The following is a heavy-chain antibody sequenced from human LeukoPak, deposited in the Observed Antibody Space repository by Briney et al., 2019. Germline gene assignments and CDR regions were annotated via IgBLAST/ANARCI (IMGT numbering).Heavy chain of an antibody. V-gene: IGHV1-18*01. CDR2: ISAYNGKT. J-gene: IGHJ4*02. CDR3: ARVWVPDHSGSSQNGYYFDY. Sequence: ASVKLSCKASGYTVTSYGISWVRQAPGQGLEWRGWISAYNGKTNYAQKLQGRVTMTTDTSTNTAYMELRSLRSDDTAVYYCARVWVPDHSGSSQNGYYFDYWGRGPLVSVSS. D-gene: IGHD1-26*01. CDR1: GYTVTSYG.